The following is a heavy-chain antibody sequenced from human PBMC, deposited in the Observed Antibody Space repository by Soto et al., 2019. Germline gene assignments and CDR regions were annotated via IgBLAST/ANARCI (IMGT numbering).Heavy chain of an antibody. CDR3: VTTRGIAVGGSFDH. CDR1: GGSVSSGDFY. V-gene: IGHV4-61*08. D-gene: IGHD6-13*01. Sequence: SETLSLTCTVSGGSVSSGDFYWSWIRQPPGKGLEWIGNIYYSGSTNYNPSLKSRATISVDTSKNQFSLKLSSVAAPDTAIYYCVTTRGIAVGGSFDHWGQGTLGTVSS. CDR2: IYYSGST. J-gene: IGHJ5*02.